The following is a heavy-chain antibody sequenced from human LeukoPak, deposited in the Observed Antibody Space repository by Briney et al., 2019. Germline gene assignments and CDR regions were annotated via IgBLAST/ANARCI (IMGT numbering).Heavy chain of an antibody. J-gene: IGHJ5*02. V-gene: IGHV4-4*07. D-gene: IGHD6-6*01. CDR1: GGSISSYY. CDR3: ARDGCSSNRGYNWFDP. Sequence: PSETLSLTCTVSGGSISSYYWSWIRQPAGKGLEWIGRIYTSGSTNYNPSLKSRVTMSVDTSKNQFSLKLSSVTAADTAVYYCARDGCSSNRGYNWFDPWGQGTLVTVSS. CDR2: IYTSGST.